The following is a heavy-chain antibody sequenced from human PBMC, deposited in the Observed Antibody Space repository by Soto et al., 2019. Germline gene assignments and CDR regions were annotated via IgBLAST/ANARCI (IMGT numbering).Heavy chain of an antibody. CDR3: AHSATVSDAFAI. CDR2: IYWDDDK. Sequence: QITLKESGPTLVKPTQTLTLTCTFSGFSLRISGVGVGWIRQPPGKALEWLALIYWDDDKRYSPSLKSRLTITKETSKNQVVTTMTNMDPVDTATYSCAHSATVSDAFAIWGQGTMVTVSS. D-gene: IGHD2-15*01. CDR1: GFSLRISGVG. V-gene: IGHV2-5*02. J-gene: IGHJ3*02.